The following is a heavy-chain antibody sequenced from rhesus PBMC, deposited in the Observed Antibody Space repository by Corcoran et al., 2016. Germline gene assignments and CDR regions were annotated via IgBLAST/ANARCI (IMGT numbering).Heavy chain of an antibody. CDR2: ISNGGGST. CDR1: GFTFSAYG. V-gene: IGHV3S5*01. Sequence: EVQLVEPGGGLAQPGGSLRLSCAASGFTFSAYGMSWVRQAPGKGLEGVSYISNGGGSTYYAESVRGRFTISRDNSKNTLSLQMNSLRLEDTAVYYCAKEGAAGYWYFDLWGPGTPITISS. D-gene: IGHD6-13*01. CDR3: AKEGAAGYWYFDL. J-gene: IGHJ2*01.